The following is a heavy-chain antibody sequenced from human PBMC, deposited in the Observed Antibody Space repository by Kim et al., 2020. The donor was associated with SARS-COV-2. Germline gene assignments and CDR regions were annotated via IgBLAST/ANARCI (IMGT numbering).Heavy chain of an antibody. D-gene: IGHD6-13*01. CDR1: GFTFSSYG. Sequence: GGSLRLSCAASGFTFSSYGMHWVRQAPGKGLEWVAVIWYDGSNKYYADSVKGRFTISRDNSKNTLYLQMNSLRAEDTAVYYCARDFRGIAANHPAFDIWGQGTMVTVSS. CDR3: ARDFRGIAANHPAFDI. J-gene: IGHJ3*02. V-gene: IGHV3-33*01. CDR2: IWYDGSNK.